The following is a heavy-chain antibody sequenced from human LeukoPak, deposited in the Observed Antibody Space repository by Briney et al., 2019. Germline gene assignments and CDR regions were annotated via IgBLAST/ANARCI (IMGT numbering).Heavy chain of an antibody. D-gene: IGHD1-14*01. CDR1: GYTFTSYY. V-gene: IGHV1-46*01. Sequence: ASVKVSCKASGYTFTSYYMHWVRQAPGQGLEWMGIINPSGGSTSYAQKFQGRVTMTRDMSTSTVYMELSSLRAEDTAVYYCAKVRTPPEYFQHWGQGTLVTVSS. J-gene: IGHJ1*01. CDR2: INPSGGST. CDR3: AKVRTPPEYFQH.